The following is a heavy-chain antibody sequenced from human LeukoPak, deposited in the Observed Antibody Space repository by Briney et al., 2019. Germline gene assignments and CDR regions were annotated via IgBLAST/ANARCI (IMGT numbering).Heavy chain of an antibody. CDR2: IIPILGIA. V-gene: IGHV1-69*04. CDR3: ARDHGLYSGYDSGDFDY. Sequence: GPSVKLSCKASEATFTSYAISWGRQAPGQGLEWMGRIIPILGIANYAQKFQGRVTITADKSTSTAYMELSSLRSEDTAVYYCARDHGLYSGYDSGDFDYWGQGTLVTVSS. CDR1: EATFTSYA. J-gene: IGHJ4*02. D-gene: IGHD5-12*01.